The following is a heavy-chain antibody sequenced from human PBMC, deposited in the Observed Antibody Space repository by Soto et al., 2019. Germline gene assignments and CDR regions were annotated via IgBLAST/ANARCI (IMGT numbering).Heavy chain of an antibody. J-gene: IGHJ6*02. Sequence: ASVKVYCKASGFTFTSSAVQWGRHARGQRLEWIGWIVVGSGNTNYAQKFQERVTITRDMSTSTAYMELSSLRSEDTAVYYCAAPNAYYYDISGYYRYYSYYGMDVWGQGTTVTVSS. CDR3: AAPNAYYYDISGYYRYYSYYGMDV. D-gene: IGHD3-22*01. CDR2: IVVGSGNT. V-gene: IGHV1-58*01. CDR1: GFTFTSSA.